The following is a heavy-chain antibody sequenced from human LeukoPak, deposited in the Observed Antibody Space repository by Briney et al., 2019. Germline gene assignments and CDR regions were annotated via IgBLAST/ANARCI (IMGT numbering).Heavy chain of an antibody. CDR1: GGSISSGGYY. J-gene: IGHJ4*02. Sequence: SQTLSLTCTVSGGSISSGGYYWSWIRQHPGTGLEWIGYIYYSGSTYYNPSLKSRVTISVDTSKNQFSLKLSSVTAADTAVYYCARVGGVIVRGPLYFDYWGQGTLVTVSS. CDR3: ARVGGVIVRGPLYFDY. V-gene: IGHV4-31*03. D-gene: IGHD3-16*02. CDR2: IYYSGST.